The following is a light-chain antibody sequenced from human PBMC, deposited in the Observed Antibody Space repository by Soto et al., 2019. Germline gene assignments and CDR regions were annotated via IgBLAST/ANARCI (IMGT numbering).Light chain of an antibody. CDR1: QSISSW. CDR3: QQYNSYSGFT. CDR2: KAC. Sequence: DIQMTQSPSTLSASVGYRVTITCRASQSISSWLAWYQQKPGKATKLLIYKACSLESGVPSRFSGSGSGTEFTLTISSLQPDDFAPYYCQQYNSYSGFTFGPGTKVDIK. J-gene: IGKJ3*01. V-gene: IGKV1-5*03.